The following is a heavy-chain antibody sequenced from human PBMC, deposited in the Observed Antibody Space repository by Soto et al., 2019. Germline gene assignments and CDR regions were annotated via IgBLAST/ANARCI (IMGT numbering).Heavy chain of an antibody. CDR2: VNPATGAA. V-gene: IGHV1-2*02. CDR3: ARGGGVGVAGSAAFDM. J-gene: IGHJ3*02. Sequence: QLHLVQSGAVVKKPGASVTVSCSASGYPVTAYYMHWVRQAPGRGLEWMGGVNPATGAAKYTQTFQGRVTMTRDTSTRTVFKELSGLTSEDPAVFYCARGGGVGVAGSAAFDMWGQGTVVTVSS. CDR1: GYPVTAYY. D-gene: IGHD3-3*01.